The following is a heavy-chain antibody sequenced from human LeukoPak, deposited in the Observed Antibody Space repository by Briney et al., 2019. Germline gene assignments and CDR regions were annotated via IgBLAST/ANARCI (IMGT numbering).Heavy chain of an antibody. D-gene: IGHD3-3*01. CDR1: GFSLSGYW. CDR2: LHADGNEK. J-gene: IGHJ4*02. V-gene: IGHV3-7*03. Sequence: GGSLRLSCAAYGFSLSGYWMSWVRQAPGKGLEWVARLHADGNEKYFVHSVKGRFTVSRDNAKNSLYLQMNSLKTEDTAVYYCTTLGYYDFWSGYYYYFDYWGQGTLVTVSS. CDR3: TTLGYYDFWSGYYYYFDY.